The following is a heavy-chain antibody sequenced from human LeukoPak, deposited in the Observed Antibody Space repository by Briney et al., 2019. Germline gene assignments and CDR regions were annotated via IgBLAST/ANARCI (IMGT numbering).Heavy chain of an antibody. D-gene: IGHD3-10*01. CDR1: GFTFSSYA. CDR3: ARGFNRGFDP. J-gene: IGHJ5*02. V-gene: IGHV3-23*03. CDR2: IYSGGTT. Sequence: PGGSLRLSCAASGFTFSSYAMSWVRQAPGKGLEWVSVIYSGGTTYYADSVKGRFIFSRDNSKNMLHLQMNSLRAEDTAVYYCARGFNRGFDPWGQGTLVIVSS.